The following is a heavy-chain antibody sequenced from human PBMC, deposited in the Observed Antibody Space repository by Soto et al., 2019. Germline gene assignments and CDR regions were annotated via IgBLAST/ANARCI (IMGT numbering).Heavy chain of an antibody. J-gene: IGHJ4*02. CDR3: ARDRRPQVTVNFDY. Sequence: SCKVSGYTLTELSMHWVRQAPGKGLEWVAVVSFDGTNKYYADSVKGRFTISRDNYRNTLYLQMSSLRTEDTAVYYCARDRRPQVTVNFDYWGQGTPVTVSS. V-gene: IGHV3-30-3*01. D-gene: IGHD4-4*01. CDR1: GYTLTELS. CDR2: VSFDGTNK.